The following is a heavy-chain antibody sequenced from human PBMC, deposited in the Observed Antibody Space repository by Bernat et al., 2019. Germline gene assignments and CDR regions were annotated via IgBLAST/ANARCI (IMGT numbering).Heavy chain of an antibody. J-gene: IGHJ5*02. D-gene: IGHD4-17*01. CDR3: ARSDYGDPFGRFDP. V-gene: IGHV4-59*01. CDR1: GGSISSYY. Sequence: QVQLQESGPGLVKPSETLSLTCTVSGGSISSYYWSWIRQPPGKGLEWIGYIYYSGSTNYNPSLKSRVTISVDTSKNQFSLKLSSVTAADTAVYYCARSDYGDPFGRFDPWGQGTLVTVSS. CDR2: IYYSGST.